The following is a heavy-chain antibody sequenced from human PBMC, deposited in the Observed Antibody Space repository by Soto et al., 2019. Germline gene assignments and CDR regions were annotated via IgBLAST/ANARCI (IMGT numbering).Heavy chain of an antibody. J-gene: IGHJ4*02. CDR3: ARHIHHQGFEYYFAS. Sequence: QLQLQESGPGLVKPSETLSLTCNASGGSITSSGYAWGWIRQSPGKGLEWIGTIDYSGNIYYIPSLKRRITITVDTSKNQMSLKRSSVTAADTAVYYGARHIHHQGFEYYFASSGQGPLVPVSS. CDR2: IDYSGNI. V-gene: IGHV4-39*01. D-gene: IGHD5-18*01. CDR1: GGSITSSGYA.